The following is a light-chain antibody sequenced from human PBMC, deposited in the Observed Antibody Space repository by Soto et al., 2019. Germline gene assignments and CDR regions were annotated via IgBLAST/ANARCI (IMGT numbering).Light chain of an antibody. CDR2: NAS. CDR1: QTVGNY. V-gene: IGKV3-11*01. CDR3: QQLRNWTLPWT. Sequence: EIVLTQSPATLSLSPGERATLSCRASQTVGNYLAWYQQKPGQVPRLLIYNASNWATGVPVRFSGSGCGTEIALTLSIIEPEDFAVYYCQQLRNWTLPWTFGQGAKVEI. J-gene: IGKJ1*01.